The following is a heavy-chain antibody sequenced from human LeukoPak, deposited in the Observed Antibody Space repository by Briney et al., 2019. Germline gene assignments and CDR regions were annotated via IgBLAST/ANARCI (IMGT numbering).Heavy chain of an antibody. CDR2: IYHSGST. J-gene: IGHJ4*02. CDR1: GGSISSGGYY. V-gene: IGHV4-30-2*01. Sequence: SQTLSLTCTVSGGSISSGGYYWSWIRQPPGKGLEWIGYIYHSGSTYYNPSLKSRVTISVDRSENQFSLKLSSVTAADTAVYYCARAAAGYYFDYWGQGTLVTVSS. CDR3: ARAAAGYYFDY. D-gene: IGHD6-13*01.